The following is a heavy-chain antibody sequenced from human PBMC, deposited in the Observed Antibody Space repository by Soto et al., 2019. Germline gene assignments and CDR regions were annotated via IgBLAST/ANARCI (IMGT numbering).Heavy chain of an antibody. J-gene: IGHJ4*02. D-gene: IGHD6-6*01. CDR2: ISGSGGST. CDR3: AKEGSSSLYYFDY. CDR1: GFTFSSYA. Sequence: EVHLLESGGGLVQPGGSLRLSCAASGFTFSSYAMSWVRQAPGKGLEWVSTISGSGGSTYYADSVKGRFTISRDNSTNTLYLQMNSLRGEDTAVYYCAKEGSSSLYYFDYWGQGTLVTVSS. V-gene: IGHV3-23*01.